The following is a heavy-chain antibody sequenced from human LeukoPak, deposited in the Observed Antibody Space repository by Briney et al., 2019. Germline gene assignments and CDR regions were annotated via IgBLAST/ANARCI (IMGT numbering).Heavy chain of an antibody. Sequence: GGSLSLSCAASGFTFSSYSMNWVRQAPGKGLEWVSSISSSSSYIYYADSIKGRFTISRDNAKNSLYLQMNSLRAEDTAVYSCARTYYYGSGCYIDTFEYWGQGTLVTVSS. CDR1: GFTFSSYS. J-gene: IGHJ4*02. CDR2: ISSSSSYI. CDR3: ARTYYYGSGCYIDTFEY. D-gene: IGHD3-10*01. V-gene: IGHV3-21*01.